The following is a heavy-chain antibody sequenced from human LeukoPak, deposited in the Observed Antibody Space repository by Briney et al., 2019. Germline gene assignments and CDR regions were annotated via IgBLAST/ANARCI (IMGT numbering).Heavy chain of an antibody. V-gene: IGHV3-53*05. CDR3: AKGGRWLLGSLYFDY. CDR1: GFTVNANY. J-gene: IGHJ4*02. D-gene: IGHD5-12*01. CDR2: NMNGVT. Sequence: PGGSLRLSCAASGFTVNANYMSWVRQAPAKGLEWVSVNMNGVTYHADSVKGRFTISRDDSKNTVYLQMNSLRAEDTAVYYCAKGGRWLLGSLYFDYWDQGALVTVSS.